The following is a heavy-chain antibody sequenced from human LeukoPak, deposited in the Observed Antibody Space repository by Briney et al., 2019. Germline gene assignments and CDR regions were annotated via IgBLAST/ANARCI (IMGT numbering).Heavy chain of an antibody. D-gene: IGHD3-10*01. CDR1: GGTLSSYA. V-gene: IGHV1-69*04. Sequence: ASVKVSCKASGGTLSSYAISWVRQAPGQGPEWMGRIIPILGIANYAQKFQGRVTITADKSTSTAYMELSSLRSEDTAVYYCAREDTYGSGTYPRPYHFDYWGQETLVTVSS. CDR3: AREDTYGSGTYPRPYHFDY. CDR2: IIPILGIA. J-gene: IGHJ4*02.